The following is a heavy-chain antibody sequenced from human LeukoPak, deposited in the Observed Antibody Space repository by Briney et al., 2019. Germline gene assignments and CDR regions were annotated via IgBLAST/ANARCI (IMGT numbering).Heavy chain of an antibody. Sequence: GGSLRLSCAVSGFAFGSEAMSWVRQSPARGLEWVASISPGGGTTYYADYVKGRFTISRDNSNNSLFVQMNSLRAEDTAVYYCAREPGCSSTSCTDYWGQGTLVTVSS. CDR1: GFAFGSEA. V-gene: IGHV3-23*01. D-gene: IGHD2-2*01. CDR2: ISPGGGTT. CDR3: AREPGCSSTSCTDY. J-gene: IGHJ4*02.